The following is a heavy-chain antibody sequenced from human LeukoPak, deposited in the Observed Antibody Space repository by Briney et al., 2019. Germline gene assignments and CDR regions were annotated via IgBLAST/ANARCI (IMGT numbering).Heavy chain of an antibody. Sequence: ASVKVSCKASGYTFTSYGISWVRQPPGQGLEWIGWISVYNGNTIYAQKLQGRVTMTTDTSTSTAYMELRSLQSDDTAVYYCARAVSFSGSAVTGGAHWGQGTLVTVSS. J-gene: IGHJ4*02. CDR3: ARAVSFSGSAVTGGAH. CDR1: GYTFTSYG. V-gene: IGHV1-18*01. D-gene: IGHD6-19*01. CDR2: ISVYNGNT.